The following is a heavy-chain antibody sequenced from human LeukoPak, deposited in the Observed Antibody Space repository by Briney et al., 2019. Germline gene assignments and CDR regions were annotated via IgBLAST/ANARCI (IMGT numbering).Heavy chain of an antibody. J-gene: IGHJ4*02. CDR2: IWYDGSNK. CDR3: AKGSLDY. D-gene: IGHD2-15*01. CDR1: GFTFSSYG. Sequence: GGSLRLSCAASGFTFSSYGMDWVRQAPGKGLEWVAVIWYDGSNKYYADSVKGRFTISRDNSKNTLYLQMSSLRAEDTAVYYFAKGSLDYWGQGTLVTVSS. V-gene: IGHV3-33*06.